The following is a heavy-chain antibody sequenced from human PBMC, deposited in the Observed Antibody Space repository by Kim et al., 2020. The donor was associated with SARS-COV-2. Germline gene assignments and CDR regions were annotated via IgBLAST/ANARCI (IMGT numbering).Heavy chain of an antibody. V-gene: IGHV4-34*01. CDR1: GGSFSGYY. D-gene: IGHD6-13*01. J-gene: IGHJ6*02. CDR2: INHSGST. CDR3: ARDKQLVRSGYYYYGMDV. Sequence: SETLSLTCAVYGGSFSGYYWSWIRQPPGKGLEWIGEINHSGSTNYNPSLKSRVTISVDTSKNQFSLKLSSVTAADTAVYYCARDKQLVRSGYYYYGMDVWGQGTTVTVSS.